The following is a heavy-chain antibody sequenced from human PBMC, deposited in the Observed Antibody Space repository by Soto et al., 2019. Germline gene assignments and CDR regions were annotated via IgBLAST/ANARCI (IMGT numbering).Heavy chain of an antibody. Sequence: PGESLKISCAASGFTFSSYAMSWVRQAPGKGLEWVSAISGSGGSTYYADSVKGRFTISRDNSKNTLYLQMNSLRAEDTDVYYCAKDLAAAVDWFDPWGQGTLVTVSS. D-gene: IGHD6-13*01. V-gene: IGHV3-23*01. J-gene: IGHJ5*02. CDR1: GFTFSSYA. CDR2: ISGSGGST. CDR3: AKDLAAAVDWFDP.